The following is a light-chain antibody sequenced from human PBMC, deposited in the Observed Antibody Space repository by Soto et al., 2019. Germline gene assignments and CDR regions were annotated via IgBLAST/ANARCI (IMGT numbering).Light chain of an antibody. Sequence: EIVLTQSPATLSLSPGERATLSCRASQSVSSYLAWYQQKPGQAPRLLIYDASNRATGIPARFSGSGSGTDFTLTISSLVPEDFAVYYCQQRSNWPWTFGQGTKLDIK. V-gene: IGKV3-11*01. CDR2: DAS. CDR3: QQRSNWPWT. J-gene: IGKJ1*01. CDR1: QSVSSY.